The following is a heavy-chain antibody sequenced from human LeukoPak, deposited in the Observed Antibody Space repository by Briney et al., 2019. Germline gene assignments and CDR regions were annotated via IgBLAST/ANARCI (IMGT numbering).Heavy chain of an antibody. V-gene: IGHV4-30-4*01. CDR3: ARYRGEPTTFDY. CDR2: IYYSGST. CDR1: GGSISSGGYY. J-gene: IGHJ4*02. Sequence: ASQTLSLTCTVSGGSISSGGYYWSWIRQPPGKGLEWIGYIYYSGSTYYNPSLKSRVTISVDTSKNQFSLKLSSVTAADTAVYYCARYRGEPTTFDYWGQGTLVTVSS. D-gene: IGHD4-17*01.